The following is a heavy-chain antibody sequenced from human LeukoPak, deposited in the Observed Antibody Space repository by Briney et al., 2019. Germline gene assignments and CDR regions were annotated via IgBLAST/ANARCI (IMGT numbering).Heavy chain of an antibody. CDR2: IRSKAYGGTT. CDR3: KVGEFSWFDP. Sequence: GGSLRLSCTASGFTFGDYAMSWVRQAPGKGLEWVGFIRSKAYGGTTEYAASVKGRFTISRDDSKSIAYLQMNSLKTEDTAVHYCKVGEFSWFDPWGQGTLVTVSS. V-gene: IGHV3-49*04. J-gene: IGHJ5*02. CDR1: GFTFGDYA. D-gene: IGHD3-10*01.